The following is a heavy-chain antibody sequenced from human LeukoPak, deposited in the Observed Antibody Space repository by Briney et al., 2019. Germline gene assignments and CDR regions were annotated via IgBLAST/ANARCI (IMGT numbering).Heavy chain of an antibody. J-gene: IGHJ5*02. CDR1: GFTFRSHA. CDR2: ISGSGGST. D-gene: IGHD2-2*01. Sequence: GGSLRLSCVGSGFTFRSHAMSWVRQAPGKGLEWVSAISGSGGSTYYADSVKGRFTISRDNSKNTLYLQMNSLRAEDTAVYYCAKHARRRYCSSTSCLVDWFDPWGQGTLVTVSS. CDR3: AKHARRRYCSSTSCLVDWFDP. V-gene: IGHV3-23*01.